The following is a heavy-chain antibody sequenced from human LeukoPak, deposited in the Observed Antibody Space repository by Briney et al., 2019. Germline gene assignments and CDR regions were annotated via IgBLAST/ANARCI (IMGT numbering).Heavy chain of an antibody. V-gene: IGHV3-48*03. Sequence: GSLRLSCAASGFTFSSYEMNWVRQAPGKGLEWVSYISSSGSTIYYADSVKGRFTISRDSARNSLYLEMNSLRADDTAVYYCARGSTNYGNWFDPWGQGTLVTVSS. CDR3: ARGSTNYGNWFDP. CDR2: ISSSGSTI. J-gene: IGHJ5*02. CDR1: GFTFSSYE. D-gene: IGHD3-16*01.